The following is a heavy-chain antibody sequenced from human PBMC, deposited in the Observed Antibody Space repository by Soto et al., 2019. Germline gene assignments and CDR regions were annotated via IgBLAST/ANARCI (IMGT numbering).Heavy chain of an antibody. V-gene: IGHV3-20*04. CDR1: GFGFDEYG. Sequence: EVYLVESWGGVVRPGGSLRLSCAASGFGFDEYGMSWVRQGPGKGLEGVSGINRHGDSTGYADSVKGRFTISRDNAKNSLYLEMNGLRADDTAFDYCARDHRWGYDYCDYGDSWGQGTLVTVSS. CDR3: ARDHRWGYDYCDYGDS. CDR2: INRHGDST. J-gene: IGHJ4*02. D-gene: IGHD4-17*01.